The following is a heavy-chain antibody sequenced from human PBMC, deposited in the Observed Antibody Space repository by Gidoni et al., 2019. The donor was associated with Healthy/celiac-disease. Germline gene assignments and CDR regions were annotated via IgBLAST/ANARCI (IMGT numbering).Heavy chain of an antibody. CDR1: GGSISSYS. CDR2: IYYSGST. Sequence: QVQLQESGPGLVKPSETLSLTCTVAGGSISSYSWRWIRQPPGKGLEWIGYIYYSGSTNYNPSLKSRVTISVDTSKNQFSLKLSSVTAADTAVYYCARDGYNWNDKRGYYYYGMDVWGQGTTVTVSS. J-gene: IGHJ6*02. CDR3: ARDGYNWNDKRGYYYYGMDV. V-gene: IGHV4-59*01. D-gene: IGHD1-20*01.